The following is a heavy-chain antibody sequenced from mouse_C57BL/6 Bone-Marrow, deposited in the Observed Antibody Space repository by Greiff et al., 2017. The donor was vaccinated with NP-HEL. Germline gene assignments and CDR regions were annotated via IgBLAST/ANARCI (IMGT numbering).Heavy chain of an antibody. CDR3: ARERGFIRGFDY. CDR2: ISYDGSN. CDR1: GYSITSGYY. J-gene: IGHJ2*01. Sequence: EVQLQESGPGLVKPSQSLSLTCSVTGYSITSGYYWNWIRQFPGNKLEWMGYISYDGSNNYNPSLKNRISITRDTSKNQFFLKLNSVTTEDTATYYCARERGFIRGFDYWGQGTTLTVSS. V-gene: IGHV3-6*01. D-gene: IGHD1-1*01.